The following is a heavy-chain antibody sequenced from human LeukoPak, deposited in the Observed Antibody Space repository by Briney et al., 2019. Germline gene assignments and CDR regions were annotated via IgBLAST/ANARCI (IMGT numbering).Heavy chain of an antibody. D-gene: IGHD2-2*02. CDR3: AREGDCSSTSCYIDY. Sequence: PGRSLRLSCAASGFTFSSYAMHWVRQAPGKGLEWVAVISYDGSNKYYADSVKGRFTISRDNSKNTLYLQMNSLRAEDTAVYYCAREGDCSSTSCYIDYWGQGTLVTVSS. J-gene: IGHJ4*02. CDR2: ISYDGSNK. V-gene: IGHV3-30*01. CDR1: GFTFSSYA.